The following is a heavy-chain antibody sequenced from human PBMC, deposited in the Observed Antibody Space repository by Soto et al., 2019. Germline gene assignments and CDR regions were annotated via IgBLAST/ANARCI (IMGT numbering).Heavy chain of an antibody. Sequence: QVQLQESGPGLVKPSETLSLTCTVSGGSVSSGSYYWSWIRQPPGKGLEWIAYSYYSGSTNYNPSRTSRLTISVATSKHQFSLKLRSGPAADTAVYYCARGHPIQLWVGIIDYWGQGTLVTVSS. D-gene: IGHD5-18*01. CDR2: SYYSGST. CDR3: ARGHPIQLWVGIIDY. V-gene: IGHV4-61*01. CDR1: GGSVSSGSYY. J-gene: IGHJ4*02.